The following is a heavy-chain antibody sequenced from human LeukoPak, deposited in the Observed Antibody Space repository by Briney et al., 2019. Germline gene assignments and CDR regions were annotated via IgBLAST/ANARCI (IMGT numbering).Heavy chain of an antibody. CDR2: ISSSSSYI. CDR3: ARGYVVGADFDY. CDR1: GFILSSYS. D-gene: IGHD1-26*01. Sequence: GGSLRLSCAASGFILSSYSMNWVRQAPGKGLEWVSSISSSSSYIYYADSVKGRFTISRDNAKNSLYLQMNSLRAEDTAVYYCARGYVVGADFDYWGQGTLVTVSS. V-gene: IGHV3-21*01. J-gene: IGHJ4*02.